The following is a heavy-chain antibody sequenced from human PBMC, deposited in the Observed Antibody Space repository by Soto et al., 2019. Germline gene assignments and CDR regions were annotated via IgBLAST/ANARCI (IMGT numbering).Heavy chain of an antibody. Sequence: ETLSLTCTVSGGSISSYYWSWIRQPPGKGLEWIGYIYYSGSTNYNPSLKSRVTISVDTSKNQFSLKLSSVTAADTAVYYCAAYYYGSGSYPYWGQGTLVTVSS. CDR1: GGSISSYY. D-gene: IGHD3-10*01. J-gene: IGHJ4*02. CDR2: IYYSGST. V-gene: IGHV4-59*01. CDR3: AAYYYGSGSYPY.